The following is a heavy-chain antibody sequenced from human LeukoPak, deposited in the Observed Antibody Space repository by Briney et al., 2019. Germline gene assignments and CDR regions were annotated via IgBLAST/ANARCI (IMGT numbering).Heavy chain of an antibody. CDR1: GFTFSDYT. V-gene: IGHV3-21*01. J-gene: IGHJ5*02. CDR3: ARDSSGWSDWFDP. D-gene: IGHD6-19*01. Sequence: HGGSLRLSRAASGFTFSDYTINWVRQTPGKGLEWVSSISSSSSYIYYADSVKGRFTISRDNAKNSLYLQMNSLRAEDTATYYCARDSSGWSDWFDPWGQGTLVTVSS. CDR2: ISSSSSYI.